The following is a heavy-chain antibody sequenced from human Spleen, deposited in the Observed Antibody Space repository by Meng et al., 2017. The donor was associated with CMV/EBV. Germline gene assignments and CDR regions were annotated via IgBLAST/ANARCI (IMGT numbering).Heavy chain of an antibody. CDR2: ITGSGGIT. V-gene: IGHV3-23*01. CDR1: GFTFSSYA. Sequence: SCAASGFTFSSYAMSWVRQTPGKGLEWVSAITGSGGITSYADSVKGRLTISRDNSKNTLYLQMNSLRAEDTALYYCAKRVAAGRNFDYWGQGTLVTVSS. D-gene: IGHD6-13*01. J-gene: IGHJ4*02. CDR3: AKRVAAGRNFDY.